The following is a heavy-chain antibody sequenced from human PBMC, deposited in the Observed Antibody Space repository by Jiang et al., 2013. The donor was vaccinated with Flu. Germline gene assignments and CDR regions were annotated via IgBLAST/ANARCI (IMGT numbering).Heavy chain of an antibody. CDR3: ARDQDLRITMVRGVRDYYYGMDV. CDR2: INPNSGGT. Sequence: GAEVKKPGASVRVSCKASGYTFTGYYMHWVRQAPGQGLEWMGWINPNSGGTNYAQKFQGWVTMTRDTSISTAYMELSRLRSDDTAVYYCARDQDLRITMVRGVRDYYYGMDVWGQGTTVTVSS. D-gene: IGHD3-10*01. J-gene: IGHJ6*02. CDR1: GYTFTGYY. V-gene: IGHV1-2*04.